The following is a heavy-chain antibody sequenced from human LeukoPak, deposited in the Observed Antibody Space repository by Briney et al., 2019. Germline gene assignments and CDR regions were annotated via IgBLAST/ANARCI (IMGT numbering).Heavy chain of an antibody. CDR3: AKPLRGWYDFDY. J-gene: IGHJ4*02. CDR1: GFTFSSYA. CDR2: INSAGGGT. Sequence: PGGSLRLSCAASGFTFSSYAMNWVRQAPGKGLEWVSGINSAGGGTHYADSVKGRFTISRDNSKSTVYLQMNTLRAEDTAVYHCAKPLRGWYDFDYWGQGALVTVSS. D-gene: IGHD6-19*01. V-gene: IGHV3-23*01.